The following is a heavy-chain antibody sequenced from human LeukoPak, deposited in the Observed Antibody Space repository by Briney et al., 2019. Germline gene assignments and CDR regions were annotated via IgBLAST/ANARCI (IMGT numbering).Heavy chain of an antibody. J-gene: IGHJ4*02. CDR3: ASFSGDYAVDY. D-gene: IGHD4-17*01. V-gene: IGHV4-59*12. CDR1: GGSISSYY. CDR2: IYYSGST. Sequence: SETLSLTCTVSGGSISSYYWSWIRQPPGKGLEWIGYIYYSGSTNYNPSLKSRVTISVDTSKNQFSLKLSSVTAADTAVYYCASFSGDYAVDYWGQGTLVTVSS.